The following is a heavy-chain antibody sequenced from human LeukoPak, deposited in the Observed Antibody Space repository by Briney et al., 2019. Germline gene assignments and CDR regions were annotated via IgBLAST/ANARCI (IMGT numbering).Heavy chain of an antibody. CDR3: ASSRTAHGYSFGYGY. V-gene: IGHV3-69-1*02. Sequence: PGGSLRLSCAASGFTFSAYTMNWVRQAPGKGLEWVSTVSHSSDVHYSDSVKGRFTISRDTARNSLYLQMISLRAEDTAFYYCASSRTAHGYSFGYGYWGQGTLVTVSS. J-gene: IGHJ4*02. D-gene: IGHD5-18*01. CDR2: VSHSSDV. CDR1: GFTFSAYT.